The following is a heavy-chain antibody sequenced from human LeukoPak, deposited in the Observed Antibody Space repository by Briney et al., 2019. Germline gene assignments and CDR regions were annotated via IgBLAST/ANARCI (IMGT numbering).Heavy chain of an antibody. D-gene: IGHD4-17*01. CDR2: INTNTGNP. CDR3: ARSSDYGDQNDAFDI. CDR1: GYTFTGYY. V-gene: IGHV7-4-1*02. J-gene: IGHJ3*02. Sequence: ASVKVSCKASGYTFTGYYMHWVRQAPGQGLEWMGWINTNTGNPTYAQGFTGRFVFSLDTSVSTAYLQISSLKAEDTAVYYCARSSDYGDQNDAFDIWGQGTMVTVSS.